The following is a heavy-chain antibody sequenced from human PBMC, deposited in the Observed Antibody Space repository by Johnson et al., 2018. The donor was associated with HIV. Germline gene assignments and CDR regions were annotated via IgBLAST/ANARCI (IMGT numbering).Heavy chain of an antibody. CDR1: GFTFGSYA. Sequence: MQLVESGGGVVQPGRSLRLSCAASGFTFGSYAMHWVRQAPGKGLEWVALISFDGGTKYYADSVKGRFIISRDDSKDTLHLHMNSLRPEETAVYFCAREGNWNPTYGFDVWGQGTIATVSS. CDR2: ISFDGGTK. V-gene: IGHV3-30*04. CDR3: AREGNWNPTYGFDV. D-gene: IGHD1-1*01. J-gene: IGHJ3*01.